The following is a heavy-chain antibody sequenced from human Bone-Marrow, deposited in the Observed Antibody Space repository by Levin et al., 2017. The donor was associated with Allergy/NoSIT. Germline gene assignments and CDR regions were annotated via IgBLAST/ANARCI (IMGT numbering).Heavy chain of an antibody. Sequence: GESLKISCAASGFTFSDYYMSWIRQAPGKGLEWVSYISSSGSTIYYADSVKGRFTISRDNAKNSLYLQMNSLRAEDTAVYYCARDIRRGEGVHDFWSGYYLHWYFDLWGRGTLVTVSS. CDR3: ARDIRRGEGVHDFWSGYYLHWYFDL. J-gene: IGHJ2*01. V-gene: IGHV3-11*01. CDR1: GFTFSDYY. CDR2: ISSSGSTI. D-gene: IGHD3-3*01.